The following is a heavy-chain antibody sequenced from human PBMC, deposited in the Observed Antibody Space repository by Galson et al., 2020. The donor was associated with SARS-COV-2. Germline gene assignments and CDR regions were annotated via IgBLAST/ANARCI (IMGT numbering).Heavy chain of an antibody. CDR3: VKSQGAGFDAFDV. V-gene: IGHV3-64D*06. J-gene: IGHJ3*01. CDR1: GLPSSHYL. CDR2: SGGNGDST. Sequence: LHGESLKISCAASGLPSSHYLMYWVRQAPGKGLEYISASGGNGDSTHYTDSVKGRFTVSRDNSTNTLYLQTSSLRLEGTAVYFCVKSQGAGFDAFDVWGQGTMVTVAS. D-gene: IGHD6-19*01.